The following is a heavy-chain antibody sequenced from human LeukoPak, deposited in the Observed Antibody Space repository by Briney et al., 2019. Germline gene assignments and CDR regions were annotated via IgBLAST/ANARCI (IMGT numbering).Heavy chain of an antibody. CDR3: ARDEGVGYYYMDV. J-gene: IGHJ6*03. Sequence: GGSLRLSCAASGFTFSSYSMNWVRQAPGKGLEWVSSISSSSSYIYYADSVKGRFTISRDNAENSLYLQMNSLRAEDTAVYYCARDEGVGYYYMDVWGKGTTVTVSS. V-gene: IGHV3-21*01. CDR1: GFTFSSYS. CDR2: ISSSSSYI.